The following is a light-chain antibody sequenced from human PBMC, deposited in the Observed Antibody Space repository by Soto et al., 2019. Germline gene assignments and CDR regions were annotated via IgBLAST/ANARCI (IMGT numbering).Light chain of an antibody. CDR1: QSVSSN. J-gene: IGKJ1*01. V-gene: IGKV3-15*01. CDR3: QQLGT. CDR2: GAS. Sequence: EIVMTQSPATLSVSPGERATLSCRASQSVSSNLAWYQQKPGEAPRPLIYGASTRATGIPARFSGSGSGTEFTLTISSLQSEDFAVYYCQQLGTFGQGTKVGIK.